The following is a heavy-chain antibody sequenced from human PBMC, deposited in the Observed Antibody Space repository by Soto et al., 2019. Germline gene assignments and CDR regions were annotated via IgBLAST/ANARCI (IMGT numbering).Heavy chain of an antibody. D-gene: IGHD5-12*01. V-gene: IGHV3-48*02. Sequence: GGSLRLSCAASGFTFSSYDMNWVRQAPGKGLEWVSYISGGSSRIFYADSVKGRFTISRDNAKNSLYLQMNSLRDEDTGVYYCARFIYGGWSTIKDYYYYAMDVWGQGTTVTVSS. CDR3: ARFIYGGWSTIKDYYYYAMDV. J-gene: IGHJ6*02. CDR2: ISGGSSRI. CDR1: GFTFSSYD.